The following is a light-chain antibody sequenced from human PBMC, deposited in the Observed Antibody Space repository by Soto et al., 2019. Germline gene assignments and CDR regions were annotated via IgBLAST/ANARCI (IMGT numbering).Light chain of an antibody. CDR1: SSDVGGYNY. V-gene: IGLV2-14*01. Sequence: QSALTQPASVSGSPGQSITISCTGTSSDVGGYNYVSWYQQHPGKAPKLMIYEVSNRPSGVSNRFSGSKSGNTASLTISGLQAKDEADHNCSSAKRSGAPVVFGGGTKLTVL. CDR3: SSAKRSGAPVV. J-gene: IGLJ2*01. CDR2: EVS.